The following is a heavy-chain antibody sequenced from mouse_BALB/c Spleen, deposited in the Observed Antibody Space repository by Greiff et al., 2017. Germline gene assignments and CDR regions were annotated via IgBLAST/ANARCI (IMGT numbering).Heavy chain of an antibody. Sequence: EVQLVESGGGLVKPGGSLKLSCAASGFTFSSYTMSWVRQTPEKRLEWVATISSGGSYTYYPDSVKGRFTISRDNAKNTLYLQMSSLKSEDTAMYYCTRDSTTATYAMDYWGQGTSVTVSS. V-gene: IGHV5-6-4*01. CDR3: TRDSTTATYAMDY. CDR1: GFTFSSYT. D-gene: IGHD1-2*01. J-gene: IGHJ4*01. CDR2: ISSGGSYT.